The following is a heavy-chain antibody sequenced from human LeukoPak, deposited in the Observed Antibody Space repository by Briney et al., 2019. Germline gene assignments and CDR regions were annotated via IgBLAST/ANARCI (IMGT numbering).Heavy chain of an antibody. CDR1: GFTFSSYG. D-gene: IGHD3-3*01. Sequence: PGGSLRLSCAASGFTFSSYGMHWVRQAPGKGLEWVAVISYDGSNKYYADSVKGRFAISRDNSKNTLYLRMNSLRAEDTAVYYCAKGFYDFWSGYYFDYWGQGTLVTVSS. J-gene: IGHJ4*02. V-gene: IGHV3-30*18. CDR3: AKGFYDFWSGYYFDY. CDR2: ISYDGSNK.